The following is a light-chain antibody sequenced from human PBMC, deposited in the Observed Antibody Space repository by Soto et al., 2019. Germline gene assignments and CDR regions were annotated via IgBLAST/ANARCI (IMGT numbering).Light chain of an antibody. CDR3: QQYLDTLLT. J-gene: IGKJ4*01. CDR2: DVS. CDR1: QNISSY. Sequence: IVLTQSPVTLSLSPGERATLSCRASQNISSYLIWYQQKPGQSPRLLMYDVSNRATGIPARFSGSGSGTDFTLTISDLRAEDVAVYYCQQYLDTLLTFGGGTKVEIK. V-gene: IGKV3-11*01.